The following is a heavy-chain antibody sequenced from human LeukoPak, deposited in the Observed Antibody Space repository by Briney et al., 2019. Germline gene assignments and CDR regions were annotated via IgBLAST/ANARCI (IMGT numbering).Heavy chain of an antibody. CDR2: IYYSGST. J-gene: IGHJ4*02. Sequence: PSETLSLTCTVSGGSISSYYGSGIRQPPRKGLEWIGYIYYSGSTNYNPSLKSRVTVSLDTSKNQFSLKLTSVTAADTAVYYCARGLSDVYWGQGTLVTVSS. V-gene: IGHV4-59*12. CDR1: GGSISSYY. CDR3: ARGLSDVY.